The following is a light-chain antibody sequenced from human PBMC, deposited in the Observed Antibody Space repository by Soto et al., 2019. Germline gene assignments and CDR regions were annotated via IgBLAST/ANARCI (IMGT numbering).Light chain of an antibody. CDR1: ISNIGSYY. J-gene: IGLJ1*01. V-gene: IGLV1-47*02. CDR3: SSYAGSNNYV. Sequence: QSVLTQPPSTSATPGQRVTMSCSGDISNIGSYYVYWYQQLPGTAPKLLIYSTNQRPSGVPDRFSGSKSGTSASLAISGLRAADEADYYCSSYAGSNNYVFGTGTQLTVL. CDR2: STN.